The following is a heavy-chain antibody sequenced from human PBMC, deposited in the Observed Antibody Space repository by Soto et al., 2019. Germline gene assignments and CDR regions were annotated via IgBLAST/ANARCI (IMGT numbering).Heavy chain of an antibody. V-gene: IGHV4-39*07. CDR3: ARTYGGYYDY. D-gene: IGHD2-8*01. J-gene: IGHJ4*02. CDR2: IYYRGST. CDR1: CGSITRSIYH. Sequence: SETLSLTCTVSCGSITRSIYHWAWIRQPPTKGLEWIGNIYYRGSTYYNPSLNSRVTISVDTSKNQFSLKLRSVTAADTAVYYCARTYGGYYDYWGQGTLVTVSS.